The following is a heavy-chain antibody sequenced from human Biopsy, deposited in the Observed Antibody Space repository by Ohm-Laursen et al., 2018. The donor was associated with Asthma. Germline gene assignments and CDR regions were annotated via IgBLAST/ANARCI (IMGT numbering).Heavy chain of an antibody. V-gene: IGHV4-39*01. Sequence: SETLSLTCTVSNGSISSNFYYWGWIRQPPGKGLEWVGSIHKNGIGYYKSSLKSRLTISVDTSKNQFSLKLSSVTAADTAVYYCARASVAASSNWFDPWGQGTLVTVSS. CDR3: ARASVAASSNWFDP. CDR2: IHKNGIG. CDR1: NGSISSNFYY. D-gene: IGHD6-19*01. J-gene: IGHJ5*02.